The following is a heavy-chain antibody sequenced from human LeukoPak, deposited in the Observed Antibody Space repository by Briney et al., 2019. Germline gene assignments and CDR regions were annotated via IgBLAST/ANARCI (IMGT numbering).Heavy chain of an antibody. V-gene: IGHV4-30-2*01. D-gene: IGHD6-13*01. CDR3: ARVGSSSVWPPGATDY. Sequence: SETLSLTCTVSGGSISSGGYYWSWIRQPPGKGLEWIGYIYHSGSTYYNPSLKSRVTISVDRSKNQFSLKLSSVTAADTAVYYCARVGSSSVWPPGATDYWGQGTLVTVSS. CDR1: GGSISSGGYY. J-gene: IGHJ4*02. CDR2: IYHSGST.